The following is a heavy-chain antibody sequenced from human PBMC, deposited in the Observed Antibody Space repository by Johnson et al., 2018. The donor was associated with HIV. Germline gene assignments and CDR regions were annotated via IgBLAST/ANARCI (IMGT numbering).Heavy chain of an antibody. CDR3: AIIPPGGAGKGADAFDI. CDR1: GFTFSSYW. V-gene: IGHV3-74*02. D-gene: IGHD1-26*01. J-gene: IGHJ3*02. Sequence: VQLVESGGGLVKPGGSLRLSCGASGFTFSSYWMHWVRQVAGKGLVWVARINSDGSRTNYADSVKGRFTISRDNSKNTLYLQMNSLRAEDTAVYYCAIIPPGGAGKGADAFDIWGQGTMVTVSS. CDR2: INSDGSRT.